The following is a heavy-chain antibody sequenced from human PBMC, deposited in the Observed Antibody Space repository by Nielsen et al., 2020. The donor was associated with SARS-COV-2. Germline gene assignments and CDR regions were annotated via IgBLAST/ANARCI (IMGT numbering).Heavy chain of an antibody. J-gene: IGHJ5*02. CDR2: INHSGST. V-gene: IGHV4-34*01. CDR3: ARDSLNTAMVTGWFDP. D-gene: IGHD5-18*01. CDR1: GGSFSGYY. Sequence: SETLSLTCAVYGGSFSGYYWSWIRQPPGKGLEWIGEINHSGSTNYNPSLKSRVTISVDTSKNQFSLKLSSVTAADTAVYYCARDSLNTAMVTGWFDPWGQGTLVTVSS.